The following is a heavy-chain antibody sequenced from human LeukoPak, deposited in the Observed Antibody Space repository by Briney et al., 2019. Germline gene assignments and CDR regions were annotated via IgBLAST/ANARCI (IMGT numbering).Heavy chain of an antibody. CDR3: AKAHDLEWFFGY. D-gene: IGHD3-3*01. V-gene: IGHV3-30*02. CDR1: GFIFSSYD. J-gene: IGHJ4*02. CDR2: IRYDGSNK. Sequence: GGSLRLSCAASGFIFSSYDMHWVRQAPGKGLEWVAFIRYDGSNKYYADSVKGRFTISRDNSKNTLYLQMNSLRAEDTAVYYCAKAHDLEWFFGYWGQGTLVTVSS.